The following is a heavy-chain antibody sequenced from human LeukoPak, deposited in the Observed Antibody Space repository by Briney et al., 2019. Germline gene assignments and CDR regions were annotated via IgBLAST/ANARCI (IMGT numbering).Heavy chain of an antibody. CDR3: ARGEYNNVDY. V-gene: IGHV1-18*01. CDR2: INAYNGHT. D-gene: IGHD1-1*01. CDR1: GYTFTSHG. Sequence: ASVTVSCKASGYTFTSHGITWVRQAPGQGLEWVGWINAYNGHTNYVQNLQGRATMTTDTSKSTAYMELRSLRSDDTAVYYCARGEYNNVDYWGQGTLVTVSS. J-gene: IGHJ4*02.